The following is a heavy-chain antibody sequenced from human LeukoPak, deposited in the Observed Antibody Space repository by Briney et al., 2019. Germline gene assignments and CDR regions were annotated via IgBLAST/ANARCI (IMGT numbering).Heavy chain of an antibody. CDR1: GGSISSHY. Sequence: SETLSLTCTVSGGSISSHYWSWIRQSPGKGLEWIGYIYYSGSTNYNPSLKSRVTISVDTSKNQFSLKLSSVTAADTAVYYCARGRTVVLRYFDWLLKHSRGSINRNYYYYMDVWGKGTTVTISS. V-gene: IGHV4-59*11. D-gene: IGHD3-9*01. J-gene: IGHJ6*03. CDR2: IYYSGST. CDR3: ARGRTVVLRYFDWLLKHSRGSINRNYYYYMDV.